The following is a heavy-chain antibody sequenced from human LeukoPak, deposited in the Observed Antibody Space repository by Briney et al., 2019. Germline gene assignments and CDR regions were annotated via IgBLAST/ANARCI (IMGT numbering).Heavy chain of an antibody. Sequence: ASVKVSCKASGYTFTGYYMHWVRQAPGQGLEWMGWINPNSGGTNYAQKFQGRVTMTRDTSISTAYMELSRLRSDDTAVYYCANVYDSSGYYPRLNFQHWGQGTLVTVSS. D-gene: IGHD3-22*01. CDR1: GYTFTGYY. V-gene: IGHV1-2*02. CDR3: ANVYDSSGYYPRLNFQH. CDR2: INPNSGGT. J-gene: IGHJ1*01.